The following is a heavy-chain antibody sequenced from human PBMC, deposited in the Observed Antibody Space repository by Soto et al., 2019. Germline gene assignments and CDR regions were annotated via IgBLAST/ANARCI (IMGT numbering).Heavy chain of an antibody. CDR3: GTVFEK. Sequence: EVQVVESGGGLVQPGGSRGHPFAASGSPFTTSWMPWVPQVPGEGLLGVSRIVNHGDGTSYADFVKGRFTISRENAKNTLYLQMNSLRVEDTAIYYCGTVFEKWGQGTMVTVSS. J-gene: IGHJ3*02. V-gene: IGHV3-74*01. CDR2: IVNHGDGT. CDR1: GSPFTTSW.